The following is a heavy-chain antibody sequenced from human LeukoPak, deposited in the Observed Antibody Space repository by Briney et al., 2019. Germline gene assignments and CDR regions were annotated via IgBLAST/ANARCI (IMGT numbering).Heavy chain of an antibody. D-gene: IGHD6-19*01. V-gene: IGHV3-21*01. J-gene: IGHJ4*02. CDR2: ISSSSSYI. CDR1: GFTFSSYS. CDR3: AREIPIAVAGNYGEGYPDY. Sequence: GGSLRLSCAASGFTFSSYSMNWVRQAPGKGLEWVSSISSSSSYIYYADSVKGRFTISRDNAKNSLYLQMNSLRAEDTAVYYCAREIPIAVAGNYGEGYPDYWGQGTLVTVSS.